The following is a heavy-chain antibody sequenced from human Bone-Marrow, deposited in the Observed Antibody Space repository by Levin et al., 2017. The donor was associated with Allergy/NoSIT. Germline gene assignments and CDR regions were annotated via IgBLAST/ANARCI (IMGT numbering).Heavy chain of an antibody. D-gene: IGHD5-24*01. J-gene: IGHJ6*02. V-gene: IGHV4-59*11. Sequence: SSETLSLTCTVSGGSISGHHWSWIRQTPGKGLEWIGHIHYSGPAKYNPSLKSLVTISVDTSNNQYSLKMTSVTAADTAIYYGGRDRSIKNPDGDFCNYGVDDWGQGTTVSVSS. CDR3: GRDRSIKNPDGDFCNYGVDD. CDR2: IHYSGPA. CDR1: GGSISGHH.